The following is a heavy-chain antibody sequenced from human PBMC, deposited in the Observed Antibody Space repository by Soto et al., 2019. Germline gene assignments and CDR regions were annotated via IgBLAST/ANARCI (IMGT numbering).Heavy chain of an antibody. CDR1: GFTFSDYY. D-gene: IGHD3-3*01. CDR3: ARDSASISRGVFWSGYYTGYYYYMDV. J-gene: IGHJ6*03. V-gene: IGHV3-11*01. Sequence: QVQLVESGGGLVKPGGSLRLSCAASGFTFSDYYMSWIRQAPGKGLEWVSYISSSGSTIYYADSVKGRFTISRDNAKNSLYLQMNSLRAEDTAVYYCARDSASISRGVFWSGYYTGYYYYMDVWGKGTTVTVSS. CDR2: ISSSGSTI.